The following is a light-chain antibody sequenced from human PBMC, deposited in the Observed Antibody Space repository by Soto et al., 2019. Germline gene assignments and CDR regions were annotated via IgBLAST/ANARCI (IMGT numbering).Light chain of an antibody. CDR2: GTS. CDR1: QNIRGF. J-gene: IGKJ4*01. CDR3: QQSFSNYLT. V-gene: IGKV1-39*01. Sequence: DILMTQSPSSLSASVGDRVTITCRASQNIRGFLHWYQQKSGKAPRLLIYGTSHLESGVPSRFGGSGSGTDFTLTITGLQPEDSASYFCQQSFSNYLTFGGGTKVGIK.